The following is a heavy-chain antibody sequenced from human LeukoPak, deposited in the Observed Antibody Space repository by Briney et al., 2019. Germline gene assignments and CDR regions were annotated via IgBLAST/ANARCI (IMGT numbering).Heavy chain of an antibody. V-gene: IGHV4-34*01. J-gene: IGHJ4*02. CDR2: INHSGST. Sequence: SETLSLTCAVYGGSFSCYYWTWIRQPPGMGLEWIGEINHSGSTNYHQSLKSRITISVHTSQKELSLNMSPVTAADAALYYCARASSATKIDKWGQGTLVTV. D-gene: IGHD6-25*01. CDR3: ARASSATKIDK. CDR1: GGSFSCYY.